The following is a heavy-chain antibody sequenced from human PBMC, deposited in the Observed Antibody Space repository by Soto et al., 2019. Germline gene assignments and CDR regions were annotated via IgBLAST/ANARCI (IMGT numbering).Heavy chain of an antibody. CDR2: IYYSGST. CDR1: GGSISSSSYY. CDR3: ARHLSRGSSRYYYYYYMDV. J-gene: IGHJ6*03. D-gene: IGHD2-2*01. Sequence: SETLSLTCTVSGGSISSSSYYWGWIRQPPGKGLEWIVSIYYSGSTYYNPSLKSRVTISVDTSKNQFSLKLSSVTSADTAVYYCARHLSRGSSRYYYYYYMDVWGKGTTVTVSS. V-gene: IGHV4-39*01.